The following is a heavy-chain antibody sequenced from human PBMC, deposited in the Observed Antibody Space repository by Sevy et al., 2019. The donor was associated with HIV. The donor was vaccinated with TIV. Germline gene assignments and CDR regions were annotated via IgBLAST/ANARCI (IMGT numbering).Heavy chain of an antibody. Sequence: GGSLRLSCDASGFTFDMYWMQWVRQAPGKGLEWVANIRQDGNEIYYAASVRGRFTISRDNAKGYLYLQMNTLRVEDTATYYCARRYFDLWGQGTLVTVSS. V-gene: IGHV3-7*03. CDR3: ARRYFDL. CDR2: IRQDGNEI. J-gene: IGHJ4*02. CDR1: GFTFDMYW.